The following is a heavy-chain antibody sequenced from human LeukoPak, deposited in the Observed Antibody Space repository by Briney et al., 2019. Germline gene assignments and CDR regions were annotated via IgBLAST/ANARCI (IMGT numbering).Heavy chain of an antibody. J-gene: IGHJ6*03. CDR1: GYTFTSYG. V-gene: IGHV1-18*01. Sequence: ASVKVSCKASGYTFTSYGISWVRQAPGHGLEWMGWFGAYNGNTDYAQKLQGRVTMTTDTSTSTAYMELRSLRSDDTAVYYCARIPSSSSRTPIYYYYYMDVWGKGTTVTVSS. D-gene: IGHD6-13*01. CDR2: FGAYNGNT. CDR3: ARIPSSSSRTPIYYYYYMDV.